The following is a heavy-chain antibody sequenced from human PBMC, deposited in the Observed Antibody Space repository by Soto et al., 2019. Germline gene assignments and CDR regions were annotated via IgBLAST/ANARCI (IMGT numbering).Heavy chain of an antibody. CDR1: GFTFSDYY. Sequence: QEQLVESGGDLVKPGGSLRLSCAASGFTFSDYYMNWVRQAPGKGLEWISYISSAGDTIYYADSVRGRFTISRDNSKNSLFLQMNSLRAEDTALYYCTGGVLGVWGQGTLVTVS. J-gene: IGHJ4*02. V-gene: IGHV3-11*01. CDR2: ISSAGDTI. D-gene: IGHD3-10*01. CDR3: TGGVLGV.